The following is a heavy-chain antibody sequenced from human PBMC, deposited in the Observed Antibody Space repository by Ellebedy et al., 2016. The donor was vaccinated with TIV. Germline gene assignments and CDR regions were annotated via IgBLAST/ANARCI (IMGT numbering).Heavy chain of an antibody. CDR2: INEDGSRT. D-gene: IGHD2-8*01. J-gene: IGHJ4*02. CDR3: IKDAYGPEDF. V-gene: IGHV3-74*01. Sequence: GESLKISCAGSGFTFRNYWMHWVRQAPGKGLVWVARINEDGSRTNHADSVKGRFTISRDNARNTLYLQMNSLRVEDTGVYYCIKDAYGPEDFWGQGILVTVSS. CDR1: GFTFRNYW.